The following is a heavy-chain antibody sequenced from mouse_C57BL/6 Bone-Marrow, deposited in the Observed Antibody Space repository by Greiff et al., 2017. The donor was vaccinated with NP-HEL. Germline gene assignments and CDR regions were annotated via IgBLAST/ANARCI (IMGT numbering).Heavy chain of an antibody. V-gene: IGHV8-8*01. D-gene: IGHD1-1*01. CDR2: IWWDDDK. Sequence: QVTLKESGPGILQPSQTLSLTCSFSGFSLSTFGMGVGWIRQPSGKGLEWLAHIWWDDDKYYNPALKSRLTISKDTSKNQVFLKIANVDTADTATYYCARIGWIYYYGSSYDYFDYWGQGTTLTVSS. J-gene: IGHJ2*01. CDR1: GFSLSTFGMG. CDR3: ARIGWIYYYGSSYDYFDY.